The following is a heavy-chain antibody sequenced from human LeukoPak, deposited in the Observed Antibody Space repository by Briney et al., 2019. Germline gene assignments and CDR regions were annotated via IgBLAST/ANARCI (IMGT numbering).Heavy chain of an antibody. Sequence: GGSLRLSCAASGFTFSNYAMSWVRQAPGKGLEWVSAISGGGSSTYSADSVKGRFTISRDNSKNTLYLQMNSLRAEDTAVYYCAREPNLGSTRPYYYGMDVWGQGTTVTVSS. D-gene: IGHD2-2*01. V-gene: IGHV3-23*01. CDR1: GFTFSNYA. CDR3: AREPNLGSTRPYYYGMDV. CDR2: ISGGGSST. J-gene: IGHJ6*02.